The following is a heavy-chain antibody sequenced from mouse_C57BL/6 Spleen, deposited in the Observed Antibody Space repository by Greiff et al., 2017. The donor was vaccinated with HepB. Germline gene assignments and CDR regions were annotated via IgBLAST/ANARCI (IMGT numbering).Heavy chain of an antibody. CDR2: IYPYNGVS. CDR1: GYSFTGYY. J-gene: IGHJ2*01. D-gene: IGHD1-1*01. V-gene: IGHV1-31*01. Sequence: EVQLKQSGPELVKPGASVKISCKASGYSFTGYYMHWVKQSHGNILDWIGYIYPYNGVSSYNQKFKGKATLTVDKSSSTAYMELRSLTSEDSAVYYCARGYYGSSPYYFDYWGQGTTLTVSS. CDR3: ARGYYGSSPYYFDY.